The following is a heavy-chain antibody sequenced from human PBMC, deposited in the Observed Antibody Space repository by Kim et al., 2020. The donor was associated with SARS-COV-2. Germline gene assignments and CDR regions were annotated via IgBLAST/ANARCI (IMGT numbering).Heavy chain of an antibody. V-gene: IGHV3-74*01. CDR3: ARSAYYYDSSGYYGMDV. CDR1: GFTFSSYW. Sequence: GGSLRLSCAASGFTFSSYWMHWVRQAPGKGLVWVSRINSDGSSTSYADSVKGRFTISRDNAKNTLYLQMNSLRAEDTAVYYCARSAYYYDSSGYYGMDVWGQGTTVTVSS. D-gene: IGHD3-22*01. J-gene: IGHJ6*02. CDR2: INSDGSST.